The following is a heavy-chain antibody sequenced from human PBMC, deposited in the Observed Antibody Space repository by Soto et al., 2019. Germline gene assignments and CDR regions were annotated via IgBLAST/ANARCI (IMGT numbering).Heavy chain of an antibody. CDR2: IVSKKDNGRI. Sequence: GGSLRLSCEASGLSFSDAWMSWVRQAPGKGLEWVGRIVSKKDNGRIDYAAPVRGRFTISRDDSKSTGYLQMNRLEIEDTGVDYCTTSCTRDSGYDLDPWGQGTLVTVSS. V-gene: IGHV3-15*04. J-gene: IGHJ5*02. CDR1: GLSFSDAW. CDR3: TTSCTRDSGYDLDP. D-gene: IGHD5-12*01.